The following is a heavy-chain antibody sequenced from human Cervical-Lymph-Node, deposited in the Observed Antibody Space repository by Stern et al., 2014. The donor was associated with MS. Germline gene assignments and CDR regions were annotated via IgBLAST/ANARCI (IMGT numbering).Heavy chain of an antibody. CDR2: IYSGVST. Sequence: EEHLVESGGGLIQPGGSLRLSCAASGFTVSSNYMSWVRQAPGKGLEWVSFIYSGVSTYYADSVKGRFTISRDISKNTLYLQMNSLRAEDTAVYYCARGTRWLTPDYWGQGTLVTVSS. CDR3: ARGTRWLTPDY. V-gene: IGHV3-53*01. D-gene: IGHD6-19*01. CDR1: GFTVSSNY. J-gene: IGHJ4*02.